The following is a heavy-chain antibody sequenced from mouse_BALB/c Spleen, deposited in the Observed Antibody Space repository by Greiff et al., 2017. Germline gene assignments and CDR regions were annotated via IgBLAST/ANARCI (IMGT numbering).Heavy chain of an antibody. Sequence: HLVESGAELVKPGASVKLSCTASGFNIKDTYMHWVKQRPEQGLEWIGRIDPANGNTKYDPKFQGKATITADTSSNTAYLQLSSLTSEDTAVYYCALYDGYYFDYWGQGTTLTVSS. D-gene: IGHD2-3*01. CDR3: ALYDGYYFDY. V-gene: IGHV14-3*02. J-gene: IGHJ2*01. CDR2: IDPANGNT. CDR1: GFNIKDTY.